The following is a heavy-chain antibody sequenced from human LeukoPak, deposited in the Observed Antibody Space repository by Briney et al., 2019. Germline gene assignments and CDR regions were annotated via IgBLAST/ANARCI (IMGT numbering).Heavy chain of an antibody. CDR3: ARGAPWGSIYNYYVMDV. D-gene: IGHD3-16*01. J-gene: IGHJ6*04. CDR2: INHSGST. CDR1: VGSFSGYY. V-gene: IGHV4-34*01. Sequence: SGTLSLTCAVYVGSFSGYYWSWVRQPPGKGLEWIGEINHSGSTNYNSSLKSRVTISVDTSKNQFSLKLTSVTAADTAVYYCARGAPWGSIYNYYVMDVWDKGTTVTVSS.